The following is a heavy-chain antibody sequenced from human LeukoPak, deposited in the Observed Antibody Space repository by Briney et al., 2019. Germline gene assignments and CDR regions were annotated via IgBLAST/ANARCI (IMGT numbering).Heavy chain of an antibody. CDR3: ARVSAAHIYGLDV. Sequence: ASVKVSCKASGYTFTGYYMHWVRQAPGQGLEWMGWINPNSGGTNYAQKFQGRVTMTRDTSISTAYMELSRLRSDDTAVYYCARVSAAHIYGLDVWGQGTTVTVSS. J-gene: IGHJ6*02. CDR1: GYTFTGYY. CDR2: INPNSGGT. V-gene: IGHV1-2*02.